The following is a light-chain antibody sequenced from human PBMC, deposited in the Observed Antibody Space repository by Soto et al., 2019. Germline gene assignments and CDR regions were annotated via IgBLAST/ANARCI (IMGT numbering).Light chain of an antibody. V-gene: IGLV1-47*01. Sequence: QSVLPQPPSASGTPGQRVTISCSGSSSNIGSNYVYWYQQLPGTTPKLLIYRNNQRSSGVPDRFSGSKSVTSASLAISGLRSEYEAEYYCAAWDDSLSAVVVCGGTKLTVL. CDR2: RNN. CDR1: SSNIGSNY. J-gene: IGLJ2*01. CDR3: AAWDDSLSAVV.